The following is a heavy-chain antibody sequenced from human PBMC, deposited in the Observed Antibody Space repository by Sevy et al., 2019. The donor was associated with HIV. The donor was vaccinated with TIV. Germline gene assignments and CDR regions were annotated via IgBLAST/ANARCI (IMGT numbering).Heavy chain of an antibody. V-gene: IGHV3-23*01. CDR3: AKDGYKPSVGDENYYYYYMDV. CDR2: ISGSGGST. CDR1: GFTFSSYA. D-gene: IGHD1-20*01. Sequence: GGSLRLSCAASGFTFSSYAMSWVRQAPGKGLEWVSAISGSGGSTNYADSVKGRFTISRDNSKNTLYLKMNSLRAEDTAVYYCAKDGYKPSVGDENYYYYYMDVWGKGTTVTVSS. J-gene: IGHJ6*03.